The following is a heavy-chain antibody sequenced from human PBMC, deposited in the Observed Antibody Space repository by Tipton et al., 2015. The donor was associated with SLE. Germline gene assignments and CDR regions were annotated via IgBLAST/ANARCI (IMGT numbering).Heavy chain of an antibody. CDR3: AREGSMTTVTYFDY. J-gene: IGHJ4*02. V-gene: IGHV4-34*01. CDR2: INHSGST. CDR1: GGAFSGYY. D-gene: IGHD4-17*01. Sequence: TLSLTCAVYGGAFSGYYWSGIRQPPGKGLEWIGEINHSGSTNYNPSLKSRVTISVDTSKNQFSLKLSSVTAADTAVYYCAREGSMTTVTYFDYWGQGTLVTVS.